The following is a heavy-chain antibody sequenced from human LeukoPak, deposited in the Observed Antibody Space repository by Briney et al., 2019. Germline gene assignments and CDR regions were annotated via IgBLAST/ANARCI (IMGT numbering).Heavy chain of an antibody. CDR3: AAGTMVRFLEWLAFDY. CDR2: INHSGST. Sequence: SETLSLTCAVYGGSFSGYYWSWIRQPPGKGLEWIGEINHSGSTNYNPSLKSRVTISVDTSKNQFSLKLSSVTAADTAVYYCAAGTMVRFLEWLAFDYWGQGTLVTVSS. J-gene: IGHJ4*02. V-gene: IGHV4-34*01. CDR1: GGSFSGYY. D-gene: IGHD3-3*01.